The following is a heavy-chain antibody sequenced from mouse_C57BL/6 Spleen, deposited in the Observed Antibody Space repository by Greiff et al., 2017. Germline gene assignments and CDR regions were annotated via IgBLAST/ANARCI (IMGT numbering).Heavy chain of an antibody. J-gene: IGHJ2*01. V-gene: IGHV3-6*01. D-gene: IGHD2-3*01. CDR2: ISYDGSN. CDR1: GYSITSGYY. CDR3: ARADGYYVGY. Sequence: EVKLVESGPGLVKPSQSLSLTCSVTGYSITSGYYWNWIRQFPGNKLEWMGYISYDGSNNYNPSLKNRISITRDTSKNQFFLKLNSVTTEDTATYYCARADGYYVGYWGQGTTLTVSS.